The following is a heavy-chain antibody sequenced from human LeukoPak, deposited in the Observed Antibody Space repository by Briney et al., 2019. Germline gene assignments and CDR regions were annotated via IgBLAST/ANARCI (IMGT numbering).Heavy chain of an antibody. CDR1: GFTFSSYA. Sequence: GGSLRLSCAASGFTFSSYAMHWVRQAPGKGLEWVAVISYDGSNKYYADSVKGRFTISRDNAENTLYLQMNSLRVEDTAVYYCTRRVSATRWFDPWGQGTLVTVSS. V-gene: IGHV3-30*04. CDR3: TRRVSATRWFDP. J-gene: IGHJ5*02. CDR2: ISYDGSNK. D-gene: IGHD2-15*01.